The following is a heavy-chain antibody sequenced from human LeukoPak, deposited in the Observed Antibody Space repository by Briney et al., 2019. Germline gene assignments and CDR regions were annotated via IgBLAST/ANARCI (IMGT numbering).Heavy chain of an antibody. Sequence: PGGALRLSCAASGFTFSSYAMHGVRQAPGKGLDWVAVISYGGSNKYYADSVKGRFTISRDNSKNTLYLQMNSLRAEDTAVYYCARDFDWNDVYYGMDVWGQGTTVTVSS. CDR1: GFTFSSYA. CDR2: ISYGGSNK. V-gene: IGHV3-30*04. J-gene: IGHJ6*02. CDR3: ARDFDWNDVYYGMDV. D-gene: IGHD1-1*01.